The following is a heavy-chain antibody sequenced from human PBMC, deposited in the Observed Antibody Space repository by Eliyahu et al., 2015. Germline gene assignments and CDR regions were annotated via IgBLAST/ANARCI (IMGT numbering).Heavy chain of an antibody. CDR3: ATLNWYSSGRFNGMDV. D-gene: IGHD6-19*01. CDR2: ISGSGGST. Sequence: EVQLLESGGGLVPPGGSLRLSCAASGFTFSSYAMNWVRQAPGKGLEWVSTISGSGGSTYYADSVKGRFTVSRDNSKNTLYLQMNSLRAEDTAVYYCATLNWYSSGRFNGMDVWGQGTAVTVSS. CDR1: GFTFSSYA. V-gene: IGHV3-23*01. J-gene: IGHJ6*02.